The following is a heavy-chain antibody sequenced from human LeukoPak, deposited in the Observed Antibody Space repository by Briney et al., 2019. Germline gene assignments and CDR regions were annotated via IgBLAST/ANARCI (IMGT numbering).Heavy chain of an antibody. Sequence: PSETLSLTCTVSDDSVSSADYYWSWIRQPPGKGLEWIAYIFYSGSSYYSPSLKSRLTISIDTSKYQFSLKLNSVTSADTAVYYCARSGYGDLYFDSWGQGALVTVSS. V-gene: IGHV4-30-4*02. CDR1: DDSVSSADYY. CDR2: IFYSGSS. CDR3: ARSGYGDLYFDS. J-gene: IGHJ4*02. D-gene: IGHD4-17*01.